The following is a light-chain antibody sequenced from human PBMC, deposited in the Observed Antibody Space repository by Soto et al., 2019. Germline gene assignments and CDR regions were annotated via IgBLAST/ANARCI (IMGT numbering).Light chain of an antibody. CDR3: QQRSNWPLT. CDR1: QSVSSY. Sequence: ENVLTQSPASLSLSPGERATLSCRASQSVSSYLAWYQQKPGQAPRLLMYDASNRATGIPARFSGSGSGTDFTLTISSLEPEGFAVYYCQQRSNWPLTFGQGTKVEIK. CDR2: DAS. V-gene: IGKV3-11*01. J-gene: IGKJ1*01.